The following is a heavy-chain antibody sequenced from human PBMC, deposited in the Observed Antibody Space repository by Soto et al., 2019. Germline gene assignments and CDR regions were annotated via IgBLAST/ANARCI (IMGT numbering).Heavy chain of an antibody. CDR1: GFTVSSNY. CDR2: IYSGGST. Sequence: GGSLRLSCAASGFTVSSNYMSWVRQAPGKGLEWVSVIYSGGSTYYADSVKGRFTIPRDNSKSTLYLQMNSLRAEDTALYYCAKGRSYYYYYGVDVWGQGTTVTVSS. V-gene: IGHV3-66*01. CDR3: AKGRSYYYYYGVDV. J-gene: IGHJ6*02.